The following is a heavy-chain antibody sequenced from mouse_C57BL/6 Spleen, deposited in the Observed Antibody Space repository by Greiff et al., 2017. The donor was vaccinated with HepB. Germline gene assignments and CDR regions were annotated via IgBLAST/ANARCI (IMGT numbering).Heavy chain of an antibody. Sequence: VQLQQSGAELVKPGASVKISCKASGYAFSSYWMNWVKQRPGKGLEWIGQIYPGDGDTNYNGKFKGKATLTADKSSSTAYMQLSSLTSEDSAVYFCARRGGTTVVEQYYFDCWGQGTTLTVSS. CDR3: ARRGGTTVVEQYYFDC. J-gene: IGHJ2*01. CDR1: GYAFSSYW. V-gene: IGHV1-80*01. D-gene: IGHD1-1*01. CDR2: IYPGDGDT.